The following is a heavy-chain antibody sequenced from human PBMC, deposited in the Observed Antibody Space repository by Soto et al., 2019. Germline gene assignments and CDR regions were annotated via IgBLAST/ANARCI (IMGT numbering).Heavy chain of an antibody. J-gene: IGHJ2*01. V-gene: IGHV3-23*01. CDR2: ISGSGGST. CDR1: GFTFSIYA. CDR3: ARRTVGWYFDL. D-gene: IGHD4-17*01. Sequence: EVQLLESGGRLEQPGGSLRLSCAASGFTFSIYAMNWVRQAPGKGLEWVSVISGSGGSTYYADSVKGRFTISRDNSKNTLYLQMNSLRAEDTAVYYCARRTVGWYFDLWGRGTLVTVSS.